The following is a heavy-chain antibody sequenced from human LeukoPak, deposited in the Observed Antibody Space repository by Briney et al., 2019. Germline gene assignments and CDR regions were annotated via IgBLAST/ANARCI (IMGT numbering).Heavy chain of an antibody. Sequence: ASVKVSCKVSGYTLTELSMHWVRQAPGKGLEWMGGFDPEDGETIYAQKFQGRVTMTEDTSTDTAYMELSSLRSEDTAVNYCATLDFWSGYYADYWGQGTLVTVSS. CDR3: ATLDFWSGYYADY. J-gene: IGHJ4*02. CDR1: GYTLTELS. CDR2: FDPEDGET. V-gene: IGHV1-24*01. D-gene: IGHD3-3*01.